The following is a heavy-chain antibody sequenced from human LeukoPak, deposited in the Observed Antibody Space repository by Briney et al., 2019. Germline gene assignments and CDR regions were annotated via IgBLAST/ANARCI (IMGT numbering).Heavy chain of an antibody. CDR1: GYTFISYL. D-gene: IGHD1-26*01. CDR2: VNPNDGST. J-gene: IGHJ4*02. CDR3: AKEREGTYYFDY. Sequence: SAQVSCKASGYTFISYLIHWVRQAPGQGLEWMGRVNPNDGSTIYAQRFQGRVTMTRDTSTNTVYLDLTSLRSDDTAVYYCAKEREGTYYFDYWGQGTLVTVSS. V-gene: IGHV1-46*01.